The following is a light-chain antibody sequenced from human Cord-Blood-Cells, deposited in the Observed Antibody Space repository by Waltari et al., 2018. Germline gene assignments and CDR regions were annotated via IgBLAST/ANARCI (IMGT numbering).Light chain of an antibody. CDR3: CSYAGSFYV. J-gene: IGLJ1*01. CDR2: DVS. Sequence: QAALTPPRPFSGSPGQSLTITWPGTSSGACCHYFLSWYQQHPGKAPKLMIYDVSKRPSGVPDRFSGSKSGNTASLTISGLQAEDEADYYCCSYAGSFYVFGTGTKVTVL. CDR1: SSGACCHYF. V-gene: IGLV2-11*01.